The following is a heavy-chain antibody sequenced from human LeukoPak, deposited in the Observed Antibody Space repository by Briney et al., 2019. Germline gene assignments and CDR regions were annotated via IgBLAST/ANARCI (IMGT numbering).Heavy chain of an antibody. J-gene: IGHJ4*02. D-gene: IGHD3-10*01. CDR2: IYHSGST. CDR3: AGTMVRGYFDY. V-gene: IGHV4-30-2*01. Sequence: SQTLSLTCTVSGGSISSGGYYWSWIRQHPGKGLEWIGYIYHSGSTYYNPSLKSRVTISVDRSKNQFSLKLSSVTAADTAVYYCAGTMVRGYFDYWGQGTLVTVSS. CDR1: GGSISSGGYY.